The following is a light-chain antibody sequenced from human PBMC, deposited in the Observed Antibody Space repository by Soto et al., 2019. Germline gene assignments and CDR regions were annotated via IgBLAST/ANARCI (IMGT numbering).Light chain of an antibody. CDR2: AAS. CDR3: QKYGSSPWT. V-gene: IGKV3-20*01. CDR1: QSVTYRY. J-gene: IGKJ1*01. Sequence: VLTQSPGTLSLSPGESVTLSCRASQSVTYRYLAWYQQKPGQAPRLLIYAASTRATGIPDRFSGSGSGTDSTFTISRLEPGDFAVYYCQKYGSSPWTCGQGTKVDI.